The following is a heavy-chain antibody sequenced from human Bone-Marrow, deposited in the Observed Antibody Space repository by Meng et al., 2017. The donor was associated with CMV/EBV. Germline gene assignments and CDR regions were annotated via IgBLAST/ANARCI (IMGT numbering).Heavy chain of an antibody. D-gene: IGHD6-6*01. CDR3: AKKYSSSSGYFDY. J-gene: IGHJ4*02. CDR2: IRYDGSNK. CDR1: GFTFSSYS. V-gene: IGHV3-30*02. Sequence: GESLKISCAASGFTFSSYSMNWVRQAPGKGLEWVAFIRYDGSNKYYADSVKGRFTISRDNSKNTLYLQMNSLRAEDTAVYYCAKKYSSSSGYFDYWGQGTLVTVS.